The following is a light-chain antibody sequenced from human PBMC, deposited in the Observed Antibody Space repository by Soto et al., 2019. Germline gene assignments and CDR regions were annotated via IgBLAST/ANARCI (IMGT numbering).Light chain of an antibody. Sequence: DIQMTQSPSTLSASVGDRVTITCRASQSISSWLAWYQQKPGKAPKLLIYKASTLESGVPSRFSGSESGAEFTLTISSLQPDDFATYYCQQYSSHPGTFGQGTKVEIK. V-gene: IGKV1-5*03. CDR2: KAS. CDR1: QSISSW. J-gene: IGKJ1*01. CDR3: QQYSSHPGT.